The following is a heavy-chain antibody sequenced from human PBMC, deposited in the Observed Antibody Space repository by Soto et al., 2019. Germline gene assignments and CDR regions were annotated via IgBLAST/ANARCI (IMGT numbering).Heavy chain of an antibody. J-gene: IGHJ3*02. CDR3: AREGWNNYDFWSGYYRDAFDI. Sequence: GGSLRLSCAASGFTFSSYSMNWVRQAPGKGLEWVSSISSSSSTIYYADSVKGRFTISRDNAKNSLYLQMNSLRAEDTAVYYCAREGWNNYDFWSGYYRDAFDIWGQGTMVTVSS. D-gene: IGHD3-3*01. V-gene: IGHV3-48*01. CDR2: ISSSSSTI. CDR1: GFTFSSYS.